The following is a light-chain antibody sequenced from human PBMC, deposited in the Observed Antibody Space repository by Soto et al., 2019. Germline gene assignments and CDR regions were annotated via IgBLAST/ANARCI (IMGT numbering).Light chain of an antibody. CDR1: TSNIGEHT. CDR2: VND. V-gene: IGLV1-44*01. Sequence: QSVLTQPPSVSGTLGQGVTISCSGSTSNIGEHTVGWFQQLPGTAPKVLFYVNDKRPSGVPDRFSGSKSGTSAYLAISGLQSEDEADYYCAAWDGSLSGHVFGAGTKVTVL. J-gene: IGLJ1*01. CDR3: AAWDGSLSGHV.